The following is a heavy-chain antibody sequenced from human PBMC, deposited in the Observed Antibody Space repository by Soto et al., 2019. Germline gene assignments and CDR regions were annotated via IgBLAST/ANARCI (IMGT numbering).Heavy chain of an antibody. CDR2: IYYSGST. CDR3: ARQGWEQQLAH. D-gene: IGHD6-13*01. CDR1: GGSISSYY. Sequence: SETLSLTCTVSGGSISSYYWSWIRQPPGKGLEWIGYIYYSGSTNYNPSLKSRVTISVDTSKNQFSLKLSSVTAADTAVYYCARQGWEQQLAHWGQGTLVTGSS. J-gene: IGHJ4*02. V-gene: IGHV4-59*08.